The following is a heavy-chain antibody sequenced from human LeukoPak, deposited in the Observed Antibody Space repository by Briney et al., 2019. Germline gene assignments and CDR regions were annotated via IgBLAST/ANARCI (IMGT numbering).Heavy chain of an antibody. D-gene: IGHD3-16*01. V-gene: IGHV1-69*13. J-gene: IGHJ4*02. CDR1: GGTFSSYA. Sequence: ASVKASCKASGGTFSSYAISWVRQAPGQGLEWMGGIIPIFGTANYAQKFQGRVTITADESTSTAYMELSSLRSEDTAVYYCARGEKAKKAEIDYGGREPLVTVP. CDR2: IIPIFGTA. CDR3: ARGEKAKKAEIDY.